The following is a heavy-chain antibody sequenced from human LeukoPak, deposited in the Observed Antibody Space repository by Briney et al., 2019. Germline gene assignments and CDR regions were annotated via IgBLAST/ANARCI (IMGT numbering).Heavy chain of an antibody. Sequence: GASVKLSCKASGYSFGIFGISWVRQAPGQGLEWMGWISANNGNTNYAQKFQGRVTMTTDTSISTAYMELRSLRSDDTAIYYCARVGVVVPAAWFDPWGQGTLVTVSS. CDR2: ISANNGNT. CDR1: GYSFGIFG. CDR3: ARVGVVVPAAWFDP. D-gene: IGHD2-2*01. V-gene: IGHV1-18*01. J-gene: IGHJ5*02.